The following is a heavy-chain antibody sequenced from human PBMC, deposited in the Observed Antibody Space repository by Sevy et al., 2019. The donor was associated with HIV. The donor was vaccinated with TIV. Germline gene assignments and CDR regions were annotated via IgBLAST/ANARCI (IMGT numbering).Heavy chain of an antibody. J-gene: IGHJ4*02. Sequence: SETLSLTCTVYGGSFNTYYWNWIRQPPGKGLEWIGEVNHSGTTNYNPSLKSRVTLSVDTSKNQFSLKLNSVTAADTAVYYCARGSYDYGDPEVFDNWGQGTPVTVSS. V-gene: IGHV4-34*01. CDR3: ARGSYDYGDPEVFDN. D-gene: IGHD4-17*01. CDR2: VNHSGTT. CDR1: GGSFNTYY.